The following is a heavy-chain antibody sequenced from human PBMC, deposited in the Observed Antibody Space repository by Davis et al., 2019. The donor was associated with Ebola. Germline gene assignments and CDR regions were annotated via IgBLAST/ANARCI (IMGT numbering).Heavy chain of an antibody. J-gene: IGHJ3*01. CDR3: ARRRGIGP. Sequence: PSETLSLTCTVSGGSISSGGYYWSWIRQPPRKGLEWIGEINHSGSTNYNPSLKSRVTISVDTSKNQFSLKLSSVTAADTAVYYCARRRGIGPWGQGTMVTVSS. D-gene: IGHD3-16*01. V-gene: IGHV4-39*07. CDR1: GGSISSGGYY. CDR2: INHSGST.